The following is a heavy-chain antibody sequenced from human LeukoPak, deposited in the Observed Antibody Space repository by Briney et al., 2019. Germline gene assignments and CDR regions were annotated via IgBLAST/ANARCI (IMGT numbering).Heavy chain of an antibody. CDR1: GFTYSNHA. CDR3: VRQQTPHGNFDY. CDR2: IGTAGDT. J-gene: IGHJ4*02. D-gene: IGHD1-26*01. V-gene: IGHV3-13*01. Sequence: GGSLRLSCATSGFTYSNHAMHWVRQASGKGLEWVSAIGTAGDTFYPGSVKGRFTISRENAKNSLSLQMNSLRAEDTAVYYCVRQQTPHGNFDYWGQGTLVTVSS.